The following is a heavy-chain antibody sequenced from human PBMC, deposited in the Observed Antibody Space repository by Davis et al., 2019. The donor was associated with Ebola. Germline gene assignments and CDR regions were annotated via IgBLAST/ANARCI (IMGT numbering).Heavy chain of an antibody. D-gene: IGHD3-10*01. J-gene: IGHJ6*02. V-gene: IGHV1-69*13. CDR1: GGTFSSYA. CDR3: ARGRATMVQGVISGYYYYGMDV. Sequence: SVKVSCKASGGTFSSYAISWVRQAPGQGLEWTGGIIPIFGTANYAQKFQGRVTITADESTSTAYMELSSLRSEDTAVYYCARGRATMVQGVISGYYYYGMDVWGQGTTVTVSS. CDR2: IIPIFGTA.